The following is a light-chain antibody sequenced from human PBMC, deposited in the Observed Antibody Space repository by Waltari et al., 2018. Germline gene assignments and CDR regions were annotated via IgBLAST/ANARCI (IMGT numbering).Light chain of an antibody. J-gene: IGKJ4*01. V-gene: IGKV3-15*01. CDR2: GES. CDR1: PTVRSN. Sequence: EVVMMQSTATLYVLPGARAPRSFSASPTVRSNLAWYQHKPGQAPRLLISGESTRATGIPARFSGGGSETEFTLTISSLQSEDFAVYYCQQYNNWPLTFGGGTKVEI. CDR3: QQYNNWPLT.